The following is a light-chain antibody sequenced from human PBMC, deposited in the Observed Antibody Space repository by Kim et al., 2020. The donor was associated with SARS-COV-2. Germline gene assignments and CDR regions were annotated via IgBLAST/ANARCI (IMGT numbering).Light chain of an antibody. CDR2: DVS. CDR3: SSYTSSSTYV. Sequence: QSITASCTGTSSDVGGYNYVSWYQQHPGKAPKLMIYDVSNRPSGVSKRFSGSKSGNTASLTISGLQAEDEADYYCSSYTSSSTYVFGTGTKVTVL. CDR1: SSDVGGYNY. J-gene: IGLJ1*01. V-gene: IGLV2-14*03.